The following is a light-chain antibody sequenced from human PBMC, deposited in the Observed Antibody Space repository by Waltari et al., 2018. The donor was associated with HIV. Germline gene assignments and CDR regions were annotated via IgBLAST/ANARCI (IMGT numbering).Light chain of an antibody. CDR1: QGIKNN. CDR2: GGS. V-gene: IGKV1-17*01. CDR3: LQHQRYPLT. J-gene: IGKJ4*01. Sequence: DVQMTQSPSSLSASVGDRVTVTCRASQGIKNNLAWYHQKPGKAPKRLIYGGSSLRSGVPSRFTGSGSGTYFTLTISSLQPEDLGTYYCLQHQRYPLTFGGGTKVEIK.